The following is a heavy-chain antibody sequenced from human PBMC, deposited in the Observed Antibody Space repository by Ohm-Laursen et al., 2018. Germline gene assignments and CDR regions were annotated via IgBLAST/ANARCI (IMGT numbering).Heavy chain of an antibody. CDR1: GFTFDDYT. J-gene: IGHJ4*02. CDR3: AKGDSSGWH. Sequence: SLRLSCSASGFTFDDYTMHWVRQAPGKGLEGVSVISWNSGSIGYADSVKGRFTISRDNAKNSLYLQMNSLRAEDTALYYCAKGDSSGWHSGQGTLVTVSS. V-gene: IGHV3-9*01. D-gene: IGHD6-19*01. CDR2: ISWNSGSI.